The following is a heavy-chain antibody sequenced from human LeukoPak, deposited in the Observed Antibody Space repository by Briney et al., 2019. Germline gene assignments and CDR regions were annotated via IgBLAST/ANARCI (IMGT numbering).Heavy chain of an antibody. D-gene: IGHD2-2*01. Sequence: GGSLRLSCAASGFTFTTYWMSWVRQAPGKGLEWVASIKQDGSEKYYVDSVKGQFTISRDNAKNSLYLQMNGLRAEDTAVYYCASRYCTSTNCYAFDIWGQGTMVTVSS. J-gene: IGHJ3*02. CDR3: ASRYCTSTNCYAFDI. CDR2: IKQDGSEK. CDR1: GFTFTTYW. V-gene: IGHV3-7*02.